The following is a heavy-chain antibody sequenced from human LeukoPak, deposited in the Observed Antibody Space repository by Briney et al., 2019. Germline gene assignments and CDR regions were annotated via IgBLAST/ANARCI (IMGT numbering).Heavy chain of an antibody. CDR2: ISTYNGDT. J-gene: IGHJ4*02. CDR1: GYTFTKYG. Sequence: ASVTVSCKASGYTFTKYGIAWVRQAPGQGLEWMGWISTYNGDTKYARKPQGRVTMTTDTSTTTAYMELRSLRSDDTAVYYCARDPSNTSGWYIYFDYWGQGSLVTVSS. D-gene: IGHD6-19*01. V-gene: IGHV1-18*01. CDR3: ARDPSNTSGWYIYFDY.